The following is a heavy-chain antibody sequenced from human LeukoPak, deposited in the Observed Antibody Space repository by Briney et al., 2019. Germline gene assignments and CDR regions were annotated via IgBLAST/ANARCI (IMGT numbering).Heavy chain of an antibody. Sequence: GASVKVSCKASGYTFTSYGISWVRQAPGQGLEWMGWISAYNGNTNYAQKLQGRVTMTTDTSTSTAYMELRSLRSDDTAVYYCARTLPGMVRGGEASLNYFDYWGQGTLVTVSS. CDR1: GYTFTSYG. V-gene: IGHV1-18*01. D-gene: IGHD3-10*01. CDR3: ARTLPGMVRGGEASLNYFDY. CDR2: ISAYNGNT. J-gene: IGHJ4*02.